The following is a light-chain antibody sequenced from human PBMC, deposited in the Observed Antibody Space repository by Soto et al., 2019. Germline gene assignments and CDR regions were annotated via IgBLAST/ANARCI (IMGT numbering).Light chain of an antibody. V-gene: IGKV1-39*01. Sequence: DIQMTQSPSSLSASVGDRVTITCRASQTISSYLNWYQQKPGKAPKLLIYAASSSQSGVPSRFSGSGSGTDFTLSISSLQPEDFATYYCQQSHGIPYTFGQGTKLEIK. CDR2: AAS. CDR1: QTISSY. CDR3: QQSHGIPYT. J-gene: IGKJ2*01.